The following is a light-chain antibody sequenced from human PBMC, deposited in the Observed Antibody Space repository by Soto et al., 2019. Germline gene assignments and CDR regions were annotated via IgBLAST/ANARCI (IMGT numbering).Light chain of an antibody. J-gene: IGLJ2*01. Sequence: QPVLTQSPSASASLGASVKLTCTLSSGHSSYAIAWHQKQPGKAPRYLMDLNNDGSHTKGDGIPDRFSGSSSGAERYLIISSLQSEDEADYYCHSYDSNVWIFGGGTKVTVL. CDR2: LNNDGSH. CDR1: SGHSSYA. CDR3: HSYDSNVWI. V-gene: IGLV4-69*01.